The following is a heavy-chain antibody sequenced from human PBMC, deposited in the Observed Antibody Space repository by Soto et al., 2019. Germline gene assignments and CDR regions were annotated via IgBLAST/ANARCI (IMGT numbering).Heavy chain of an antibody. CDR2: TYYSGST. V-gene: IGHV4-59*01. J-gene: IGHJ4*02. Sequence: QVQLQESGPGLVKPSETLSLTCSVSGGSTSSYYWSWIRQPPGKGLEWIGYTYYSGSTDYSPSLKPXLTTSTDTSPTQVSLKLSSVTTADTAAYYCAAAPRYWGQATLVTVSS. CDR1: GGSTSSYY. CDR3: AAAPRY.